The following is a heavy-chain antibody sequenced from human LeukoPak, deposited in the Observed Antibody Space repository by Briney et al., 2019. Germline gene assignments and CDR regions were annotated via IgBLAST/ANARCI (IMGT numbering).Heavy chain of an antibody. CDR3: MSAHGY. Sequence: GGSLRLSCVVSGYSFSTNMMTWVRQAPEKGLEWVATILPAGKESYRVESVKGRFTVSRDNAKNLLFLQMNSLRDDDTAVYYCMSAHGYWGQGTLVTVSS. J-gene: IGHJ4*02. D-gene: IGHD2-2*03. CDR2: ILPAGKES. V-gene: IGHV3-7*01. CDR1: GYSFSTNM.